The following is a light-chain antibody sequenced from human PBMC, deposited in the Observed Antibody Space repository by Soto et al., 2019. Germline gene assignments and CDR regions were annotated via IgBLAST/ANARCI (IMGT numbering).Light chain of an antibody. J-gene: IGLJ2*01. Sequence: QSALAQPPSASGSPGQSVTISCTGTSSDVGAYNYVSWYQQHPGKAPKLIIYDVSQRPSGVPDRFSGSKSGNTASLTVSGPRAEEGAFNYSNSFAGSALVVLGGGTNPTLL. CDR3: NSFAGSALVV. V-gene: IGLV2-8*01. CDR2: DVS. CDR1: SSDVGAYNY.